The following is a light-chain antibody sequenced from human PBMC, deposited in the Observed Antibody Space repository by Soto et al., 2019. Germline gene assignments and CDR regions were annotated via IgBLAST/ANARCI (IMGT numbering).Light chain of an antibody. CDR2: EVS. J-gene: IGLJ2*01. Sequence: QSVLTQPPSASGSPGQSVTISCTGTSSDVGGYNYVSWYQQHPGKAPKLMIYEVSKRPSGVPDRFSGSKSGNTASLTVSGLQAEDAADYYSRSYAVSNNVVFGGGTKLTVL. CDR3: RSYAVSNNVV. CDR1: SSDVGGYNY. V-gene: IGLV2-8*01.